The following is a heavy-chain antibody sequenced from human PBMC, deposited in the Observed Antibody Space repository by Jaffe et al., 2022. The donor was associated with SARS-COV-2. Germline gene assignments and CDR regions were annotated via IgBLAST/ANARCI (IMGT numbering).Heavy chain of an antibody. CDR1: GITFSNYA. CDR3: AKRWFGELKPSDVFDI. CDR2: ISDTGVTT. D-gene: IGHD3-10*01. Sequence: EVQLLESGGGLVQPGGSLRLSCAASGITFSNYAMNWVRQAPGKGLEWVSSISDTGVTTYYADSVKGRFTISRDNSKNTLYLQMNSLTADDTAVYYCAKRWFGELKPSDVFDIWGQGTLVTVSS. V-gene: IGHV3-23*01. J-gene: IGHJ3*02.